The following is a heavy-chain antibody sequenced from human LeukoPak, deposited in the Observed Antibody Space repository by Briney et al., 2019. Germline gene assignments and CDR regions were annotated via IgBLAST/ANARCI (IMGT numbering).Heavy chain of an antibody. D-gene: IGHD6-19*01. Sequence: GASVKVSCKASGYTFTSYDINWVRQATGQGLEWMGWMNPNSGNTSYAQKFQGRVTMTRNTSISTAYMELSSLRSEDTAVYYCARGRQQWLAYAFDIWGQGTMVTVSS. CDR2: MNPNSGNT. J-gene: IGHJ3*02. CDR1: GYTFTSYD. CDR3: ARGRQQWLAYAFDI. V-gene: IGHV1-8*01.